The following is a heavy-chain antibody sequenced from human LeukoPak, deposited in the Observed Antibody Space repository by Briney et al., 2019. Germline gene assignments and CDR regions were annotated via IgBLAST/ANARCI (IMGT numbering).Heavy chain of an antibody. CDR1: GFTFSSYE. CDR2: ITSSGSSI. J-gene: IGHJ4*02. D-gene: IGHD6-19*01. V-gene: IGHV3-48*03. Sequence: GRSLRLSCTASGFTFSSYEMNWVRQAPGKGLEWVSYITSSGSSIYYADSVKGRFTISRDNAKKSLYLQMNSLRAEDTAVYYCVRDETSSSGWNYFDYWGQGTLVTVSS. CDR3: VRDETSSSGWNYFDY.